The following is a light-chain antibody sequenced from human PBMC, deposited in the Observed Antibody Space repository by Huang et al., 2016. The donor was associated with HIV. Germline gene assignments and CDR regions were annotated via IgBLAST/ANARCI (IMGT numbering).Light chain of an antibody. CDR2: GAS. CDR3: QQYNNWPPGDT. CDR1: QSVSSN. J-gene: IGKJ2*01. V-gene: IGKV3-15*01. Sequence: EIAMTQSPATLYVSPGERVTLSCRASQSVSSNLAWYQQKPGQAPRLLLYGASTSATGIPARFRGSGSGTEFTLTISSLQSEDFAVYYCQQYNNWPPGDTFGQGTKLEIK.